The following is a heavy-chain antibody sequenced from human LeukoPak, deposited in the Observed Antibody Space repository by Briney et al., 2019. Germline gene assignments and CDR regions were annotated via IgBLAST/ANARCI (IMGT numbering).Heavy chain of an antibody. CDR1: NYTFTSYG. D-gene: IGHD5-18*01. J-gene: IGHJ4*02. CDR3: ARGGWIQLWLFDY. Sequence: GASVKVSCKASNYTFTSYGISWVRQAPGQGLEWMAWINAYNGDTNYAQKFQGRVTLTTDTSTSTAYMELSSLRSEDTAVYYCARGGWIQLWLFDYWGQGTLVTVSS. CDR2: INAYNGDT. V-gene: IGHV1-18*01.